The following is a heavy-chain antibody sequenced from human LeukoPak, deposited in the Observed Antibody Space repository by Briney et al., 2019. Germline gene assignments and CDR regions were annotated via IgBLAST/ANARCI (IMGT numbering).Heavy chain of an antibody. CDR3: AKGRSSWYEYYFDY. Sequence: GGSLRLSRAASGFTFSSYAMSWVRQAPGKGLEWVSAISGSGGSTYYADSVKGRFTISRDNSKNTLYLQMNSLRAEDTAVYYCAKGRSSWYEYYFDYWGQGTLVTVSS. J-gene: IGHJ4*02. V-gene: IGHV3-23*01. D-gene: IGHD6-13*01. CDR2: ISGSGGST. CDR1: GFTFSSYA.